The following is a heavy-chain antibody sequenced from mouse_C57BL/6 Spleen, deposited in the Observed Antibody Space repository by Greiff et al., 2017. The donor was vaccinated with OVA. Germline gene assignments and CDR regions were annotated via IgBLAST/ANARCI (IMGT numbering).Heavy chain of an antibody. CDR3: ARKGYDYGGYAMDY. Sequence: QVHVKQPGAELVMPGASVKLSCKASGYTFTSYWMHWVKQRPGQGLEWIGEIDPSDSYTNYNQKFKGKSTLTVDKSSSTAYMQLSSLTSEDSAVYYCARKGYDYGGYAMDYWGQGTSVTVSS. V-gene: IGHV1-69*01. CDR2: IDPSDSYT. CDR1: GYTFTSYW. J-gene: IGHJ4*01. D-gene: IGHD2-4*01.